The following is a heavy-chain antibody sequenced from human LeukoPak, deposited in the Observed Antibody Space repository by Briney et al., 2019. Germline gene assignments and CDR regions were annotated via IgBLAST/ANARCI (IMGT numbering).Heavy chain of an antibody. CDR1: GYTFTSYY. D-gene: IGHD3-22*01. CDR3: ARAPSSGYYYV. CDR2: INPSGGST. J-gene: IGHJ4*02. V-gene: IGHV1-46*01. Sequence: ASVKLSCKASGYTFTSYYMHWVRQAPGQGLEWMGIINPSGGSTSYAQKFQGRVTMTRDTSTSTVYMELSSLRSEDTAVYYCARAPSSGYYYVWGQGTLVTVSS.